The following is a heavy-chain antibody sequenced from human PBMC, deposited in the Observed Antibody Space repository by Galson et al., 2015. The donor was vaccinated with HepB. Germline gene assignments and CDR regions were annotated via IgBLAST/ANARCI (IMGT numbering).Heavy chain of an antibody. J-gene: IGHJ5*02. Sequence: TLSLTCTVSGGSISSSSYYWGWIRQPPGKGLEWIGSIYYSGSTYYNPSLKSRVTISVDTSKNQFSLKLSSVTAADTAVYYCARLFRPPLGSSWYGWFDPWGQGTLVTVSS. V-gene: IGHV4-39*01. CDR3: ARLFRPPLGSSWYGWFDP. CDR2: IYYSGST. CDR1: GGSISSSSYY. D-gene: IGHD6-13*01.